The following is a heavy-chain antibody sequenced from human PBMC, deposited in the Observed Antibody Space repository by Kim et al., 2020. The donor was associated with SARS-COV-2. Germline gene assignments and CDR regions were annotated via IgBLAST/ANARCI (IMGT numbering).Heavy chain of an antibody. D-gene: IGHD6-19*01. V-gene: IGHV3-21*01. CDR1: GFTFSSYS. Sequence: GGSLRLSCAASGFTFSSYSMNWVRQAPGKGLEWVSSISSSSSYIYYADSVKGRFTISRDNAKNSLYLQMNSLRAEDTAVYYCARDWGSSGSYWFDPWGQGTLVTVSS. J-gene: IGHJ5*02. CDR3: ARDWGSSGSYWFDP. CDR2: ISSSSSYI.